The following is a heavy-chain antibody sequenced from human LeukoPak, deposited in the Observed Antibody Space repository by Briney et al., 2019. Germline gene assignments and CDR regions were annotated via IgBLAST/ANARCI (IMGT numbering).Heavy chain of an antibody. Sequence: SETLSLTCTVSGGSISRSSYYWGWIRQPPGKGLEWIGDIYYSGSTYYNPSLKSRVTISVDTSKNQFSLKLSSVTAADTAVYYCARLFSSSWYHYYYYYMDVWGKGTTVTVSS. CDR3: ARLFSSSWYHYYYYYMDV. D-gene: IGHD6-13*01. V-gene: IGHV4-39*07. CDR1: GGSISRSSYY. CDR2: IYYSGST. J-gene: IGHJ6*03.